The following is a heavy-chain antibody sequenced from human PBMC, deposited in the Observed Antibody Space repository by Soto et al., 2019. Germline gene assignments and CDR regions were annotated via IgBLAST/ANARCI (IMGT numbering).Heavy chain of an antibody. J-gene: IGHJ4*02. Sequence: SETLSLTCDVSGYSISSGYYWAWVRQPPGKGMEWIGCINHRGNSFYNPSLKSRVTISVDTSKNQGSLKVSSVTAADPAVYYCVRSGDDYGSYIDYWGQGTLVTVSS. D-gene: IGHD4-17*01. CDR3: VRSGDDYGSYIDY. CDR2: INHRGNS. CDR1: GYSISSGYY. V-gene: IGHV4-38-2*01.